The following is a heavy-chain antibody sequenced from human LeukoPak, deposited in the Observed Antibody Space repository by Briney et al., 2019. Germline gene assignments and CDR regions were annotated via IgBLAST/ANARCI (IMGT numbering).Heavy chain of an antibody. CDR1: GDXVXSNSAX. J-gene: IGHJ4*02. CDR3: ASSEQWLHF. D-gene: IGHD6-19*01. Sequence: SQTLSLTCAISGDXVXSNSAXXXXXRXSXSRXLEXLGRTYYRSXXXNDYAVSVKSRITIKPDTSKNQFSLQLNSVTPEDTAVYYCASSEQWLHFWGQGTLVTVSS. V-gene: IGHV6-1*01. CDR2: TYYRSXXXN.